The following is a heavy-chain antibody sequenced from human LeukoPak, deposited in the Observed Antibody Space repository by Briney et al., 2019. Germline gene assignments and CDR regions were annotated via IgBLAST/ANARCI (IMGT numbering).Heavy chain of an antibody. Sequence: GESLKISCEASGYSFTDYWIGWVRQMPGKGLEWMGIIYAGDSDTRYSPSFQGRVTISVDKSISAAYLQWSSLKASDTAMYYCARGQRGSYSPYFDYWGQGTLVTVSS. V-gene: IGHV5-51*01. CDR1: GYSFTDYW. J-gene: IGHJ4*02. CDR2: IYAGDSDT. CDR3: ARGQRGSYSPYFDY. D-gene: IGHD3-16*01.